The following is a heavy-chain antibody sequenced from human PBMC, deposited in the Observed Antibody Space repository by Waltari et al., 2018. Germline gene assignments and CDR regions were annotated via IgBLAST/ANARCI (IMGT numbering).Heavy chain of an antibody. Sequence: QVQLQESGPGLVKPSETLSLTCAVSGYSISSGYYWGWIRQPPGKGLEWIGSIYHSGSTYYNPSLKSRVTISVDTSKNQFSLKLSSVTAADTAVYYCARSGGGSRNWFDPWGQGTLVTVSS. D-gene: IGHD2-15*01. J-gene: IGHJ5*02. CDR3: ARSGGGSRNWFDP. CDR1: GYSISSGYY. V-gene: IGHV4-38-2*01. CDR2: IYHSGST.